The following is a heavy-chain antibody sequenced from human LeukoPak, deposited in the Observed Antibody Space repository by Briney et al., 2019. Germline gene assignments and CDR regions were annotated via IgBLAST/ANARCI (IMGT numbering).Heavy chain of an antibody. CDR3: SRESGPFCPFGH. CDR2: VSLAGRT. Sequence: SETLSLTCGVSGGSITTTNYWSWVRQPPGGGLEWIGEVSLAGRTRYNPSLKNRVNISIDESKNHLYLNLASVTAADTAVYYCSRESGPFCPFGHWGQGTLVAVTS. CDR1: GGSITTTNY. D-gene: IGHD1-26*01. J-gene: IGHJ4*02. V-gene: IGHV4-4*02.